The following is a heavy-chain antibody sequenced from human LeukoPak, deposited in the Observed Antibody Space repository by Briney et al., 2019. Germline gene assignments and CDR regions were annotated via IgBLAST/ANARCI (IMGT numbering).Heavy chain of an antibody. J-gene: IGHJ6*02. Sequence: GGSLRLSCAASGFTFSSYAMSWVRQAPGKGLEWVSVIYSGGSTYYADSVKGRFTISRDNSKNTLYLQMNSLRAEDTAVYYCARDSSSSWTTTYYYGMDVWGQGTTVTVSS. V-gene: IGHV3-66*01. CDR1: GFTFSSYA. CDR2: IYSGGST. CDR3: ARDSSSSWTTTYYYGMDV. D-gene: IGHD6-13*01.